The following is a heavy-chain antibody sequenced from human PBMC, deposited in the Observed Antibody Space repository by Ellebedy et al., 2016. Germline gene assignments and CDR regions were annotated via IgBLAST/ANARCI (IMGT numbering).Heavy chain of an antibody. J-gene: IGHJ4*02. CDR3: AKTDWFAPCDY. V-gene: IGHV3-23*01. Sequence: GGSLRLSXAASGFPFSNYAMTWIRQAPGKGLEWVSSINNGGGSTYYSESVKGRFTISRDNSKKTLYLQMNSLRAEDTAVYYCAKTDWFAPCDYWGQGTLVTVSS. D-gene: IGHD3-9*01. CDR2: INNGGGST. CDR1: GFPFSNYA.